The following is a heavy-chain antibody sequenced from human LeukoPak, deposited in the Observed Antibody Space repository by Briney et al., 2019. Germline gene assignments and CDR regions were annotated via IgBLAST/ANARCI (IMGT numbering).Heavy chain of an antibody. CDR3: ARGVAVHAFDI. V-gene: IGHV4-59*01. Sequence: PSETLSLTCTVSGGSISSYYWSWIRQPPGKGLEWIGYIYYSGSTNYNPSLKSRVTISVDTSKNQFSLKLSSVTAADTAVYYCARGVAVHAFDIWGQGTMVTVSS. J-gene: IGHJ3*02. CDR1: GGSISSYY. CDR2: IYYSGST. D-gene: IGHD2-21*01.